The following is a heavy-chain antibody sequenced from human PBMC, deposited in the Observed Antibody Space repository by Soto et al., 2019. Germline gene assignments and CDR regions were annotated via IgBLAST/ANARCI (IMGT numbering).Heavy chain of an antibody. CDR1: GCTFSSYA. Sequence: SLKVSCKASGCTFSSYAISWVRQAPGQGREWMGGIIPIFGKAHYAQKFQGRVTITADESTSTAYMELSSLRSEDTAVHYCARDLDIVATRIGTAYGMDVWG. CDR2: IIPIFGKA. D-gene: IGHD5-12*01. V-gene: IGHV1-69*13. CDR3: ARDLDIVATRIGTAYGMDV. J-gene: IGHJ6*02.